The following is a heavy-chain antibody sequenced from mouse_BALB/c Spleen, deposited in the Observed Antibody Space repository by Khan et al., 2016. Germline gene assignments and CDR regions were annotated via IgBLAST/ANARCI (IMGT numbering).Heavy chain of an antibody. CDR3: ARYRYYYGSSRYFDV. CDR1: GYTFTNYG. J-gene: IGHJ1*01. CDR2: INTYSGES. V-gene: IGHV9-3-1*01. Sequence: QIQLVQSGPELKKPGKTVKISCKASGYTFTNYGMNWVKQAPGKGLKWMGWINTYSGESTYADDFKGRFAFSLETSANTANLQINNLKNEDTATYFCARYRYYYGSSRYFDVWGAGTTVTVSS. D-gene: IGHD1-1*01.